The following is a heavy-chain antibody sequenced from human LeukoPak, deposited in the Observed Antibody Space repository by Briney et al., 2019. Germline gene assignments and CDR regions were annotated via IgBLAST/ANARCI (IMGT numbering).Heavy chain of an antibody. D-gene: IGHD2-2*01. J-gene: IGHJ5*02. CDR1: GGSISSGGYY. V-gene: IGHV4-30-2*03. CDR3: ARQEVVPAAMGGNWFDP. Sequence: PSQTLSLTCTVSGGSISSGGYYWSWIRQPPGKGLEWIGYIYHSGSTYYNPSLKSRVTISVDTSKNQFSLKLSSVTAADTAVYYCARQEVVPAAMGGNWFDPWGQGTLVTVSS. CDR2: IYHSGST.